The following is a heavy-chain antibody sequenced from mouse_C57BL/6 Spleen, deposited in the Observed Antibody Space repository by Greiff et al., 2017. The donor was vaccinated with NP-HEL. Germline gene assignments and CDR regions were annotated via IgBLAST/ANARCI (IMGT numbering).Heavy chain of an antibody. D-gene: IGHD2-4*01. CDR2: ISSGSSTI. J-gene: IGHJ3*01. Sequence: DVHLVESGGGLVKPGGSLKLSCAASGFTFSDYGMHWVRQAPEKGLEWVAYISSGSSTIYYADTVKGRFTISRDNAKNTLFLQMTSLRSEDTAMYYCATYDYDVAYWGQGTLVTVSA. CDR3: ATYDYDVAY. V-gene: IGHV5-17*01. CDR1: GFTFSDYG.